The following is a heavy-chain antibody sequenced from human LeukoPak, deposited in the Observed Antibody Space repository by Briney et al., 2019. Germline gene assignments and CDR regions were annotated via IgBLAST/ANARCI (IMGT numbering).Heavy chain of an antibody. Sequence: SQTLSLTCTVSGGSISSGGYYWSWIRQPAGKGLEYLGRIHTSGSTNYNPSLTSRVTISRDTSKNLYSLKLSSVTATDTAVYYCARDQTYSGSGIYTYFDYWGQGILVTVSS. V-gene: IGHV4-61*02. J-gene: IGHJ4*02. CDR3: ARDQTYSGSGIYTYFDY. CDR1: GGSISSGGYY. D-gene: IGHD3-10*01. CDR2: IHTSGST.